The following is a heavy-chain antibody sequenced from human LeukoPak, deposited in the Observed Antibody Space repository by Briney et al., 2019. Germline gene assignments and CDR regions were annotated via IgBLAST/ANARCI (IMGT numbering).Heavy chain of an antibody. CDR1: GFTFSSYE. CDR3: ARDGYSSGIFDC. Sequence: GGSLRLSCAASGFTFSSYEMNWVRQAPGKGLEWVSYISSSGSTIYYADSVKGRFTISRDNAKNSLYLQMNSLRAEDTAVYYCARDGYSSGIFDCWGQGTLVTVSS. V-gene: IGHV3-48*03. CDR2: ISSSGSTI. D-gene: IGHD6-19*01. J-gene: IGHJ4*02.